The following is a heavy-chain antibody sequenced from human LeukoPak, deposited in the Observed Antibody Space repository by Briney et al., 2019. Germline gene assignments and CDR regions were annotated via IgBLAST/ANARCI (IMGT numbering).Heavy chain of an antibody. V-gene: IGHV4-59*11. Sequence: SETLSLTCTVSGGSISSHYWSWIRQPPGKGLEWIGYIYYSGSTNYNPSLKSRVTISADTSKNQFSLKLSSVTAADTAVYYCARGGSVVVVPAAISWFDPWGQGTLVTVSS. CDR2: IYYSGST. J-gene: IGHJ5*02. CDR1: GGSISSHY. D-gene: IGHD2-2*01. CDR3: ARGGSVVVVPAAISWFDP.